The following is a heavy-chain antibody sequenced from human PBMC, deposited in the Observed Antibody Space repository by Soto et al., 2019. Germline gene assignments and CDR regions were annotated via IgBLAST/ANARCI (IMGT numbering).Heavy chain of an antibody. V-gene: IGHV4-59*01. J-gene: IGHJ3*02. Sequence: SETLSLTCTVSGGSISSYYWSWIRQPPGKGLEWIGYIYYSGSTNYNPSLKSRVTISVDTSKNQFSLKLSSVTAADTAVYYCARDGRYSSSWFNDAFDIWGQGTMVTVSS. CDR1: GGSISSYY. CDR2: IYYSGST. CDR3: ARDGRYSSSWFNDAFDI. D-gene: IGHD6-13*01.